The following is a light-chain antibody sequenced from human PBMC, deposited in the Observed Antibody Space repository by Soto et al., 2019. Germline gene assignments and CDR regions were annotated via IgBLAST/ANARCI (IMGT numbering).Light chain of an antibody. V-gene: IGLV2-8*01. CDR3: SSYAGSDVFV. J-gene: IGLJ1*01. Sequence: QSSLTQPPSASGSPGRSVAISCTGTSSDVGAYNYVAWYQQHPGKVPKLMIYEVSKRPSGVPDRFSGSKSGNTASLTVSGLQADDEADYYCSSYAGSDVFVFGTGTKVTVL. CDR2: EVS. CDR1: SSDVGAYNY.